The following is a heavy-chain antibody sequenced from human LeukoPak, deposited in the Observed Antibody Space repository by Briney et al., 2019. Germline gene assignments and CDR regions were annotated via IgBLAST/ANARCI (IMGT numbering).Heavy chain of an antibody. Sequence: GGSLRLSCAASGFTFSTYSMNWVRQAPGKGLEWVATIKPDGSAQYYVDSVKGRFTISRDNAKNSLFLQINSLRAEDTAVYYCANGGTYSSGPWGQGTLVTVSS. D-gene: IGHD3-22*01. V-gene: IGHV3-7*01. J-gene: IGHJ5*02. CDR2: IKPDGSAQ. CDR1: GFTFSTYS. CDR3: ANGGTYSSGP.